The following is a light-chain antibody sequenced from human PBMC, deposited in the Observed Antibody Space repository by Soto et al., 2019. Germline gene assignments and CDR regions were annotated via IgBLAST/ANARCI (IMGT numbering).Light chain of an antibody. CDR3: GTWDSSLSVVV. Sequence: QAVVTQPPSVSAAPGQKVTISCSGSSSNIGNNYVSWYQQFPGTAPKVLIYDNNKRPSGIPDRFSGSKSGTSATLGITGLQTGDEADYYCGTWDSSLSVVVFGGGTKLIVL. J-gene: IGLJ2*01. V-gene: IGLV1-51*01. CDR1: SSNIGNNY. CDR2: DNN.